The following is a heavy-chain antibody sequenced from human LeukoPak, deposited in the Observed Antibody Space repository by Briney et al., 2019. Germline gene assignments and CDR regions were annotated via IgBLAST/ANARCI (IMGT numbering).Heavy chain of an antibody. CDR2: ISYDGSNK. V-gene: IGHV3-30*03. Sequence: PGRSLRLSCAASGFTFSSYGMHWVRQAPGKGLGWVAVISYDGSNKYYADSVKGRFTISRDNSKNTLYLQMNSLRAEDTAVYYCARGGFQYQLLYWEYFDYWGQGTLVTVSS. J-gene: IGHJ4*02. D-gene: IGHD2-2*02. CDR1: GFTFSSYG. CDR3: ARGGFQYQLLYWEYFDY.